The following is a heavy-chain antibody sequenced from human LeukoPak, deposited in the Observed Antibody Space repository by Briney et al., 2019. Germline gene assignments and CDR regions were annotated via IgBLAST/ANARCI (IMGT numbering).Heavy chain of an antibody. J-gene: IGHJ6*03. D-gene: IGHD1-7*01. V-gene: IGHV3-30*02. CDR1: GFTFSRCD. CDR3: ARDGRNWNYADYYYYMDV. CDR2: VLYDGSLK. Sequence: GGSLRLSCAASGFTFSRCDMHWVRQAPGKGLEWVAFVLYDGSLKYYADSVRGRVTISRDNSKNSLYLQMNSQRAEDTAVYYCARDGRNWNYADYYYYMDVWGKGTTVTVSS.